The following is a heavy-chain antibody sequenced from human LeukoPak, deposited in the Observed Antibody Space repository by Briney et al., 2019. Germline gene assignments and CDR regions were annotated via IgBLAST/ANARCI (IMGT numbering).Heavy chain of an antibody. CDR3: ASGGDYLYYFDY. CDR2: INSDGSST. Sequence: GGSLRLSCAASGFTFSSYWMHWVRQAPGKGRVWVSRINSDGSSTSYADSVKGRFTISRDNAKNTLYLQMNSLRAEDTAVYYCASGGDYLYYFDYWGQGTLVTVSS. J-gene: IGHJ4*02. V-gene: IGHV3-74*01. CDR1: GFTFSSYW. D-gene: IGHD4-17*01.